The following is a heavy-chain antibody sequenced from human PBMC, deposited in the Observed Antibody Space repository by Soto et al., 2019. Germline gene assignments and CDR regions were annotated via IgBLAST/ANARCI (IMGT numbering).Heavy chain of an antibody. CDR2: ISSSSSYI. Sequence: GGSLRLSCAASGFTFSSYSMNWVRQAPGKGLEWVSSISSSSSYIYYADSVKGRFTISRDNAKNSLYLQMNSLRAEDTAVYYCARVLRYFDWFYDAFDIWGQGTMVTVSS. V-gene: IGHV3-21*01. CDR1: GFTFSSYS. J-gene: IGHJ3*02. CDR3: ARVLRYFDWFYDAFDI. D-gene: IGHD3-9*01.